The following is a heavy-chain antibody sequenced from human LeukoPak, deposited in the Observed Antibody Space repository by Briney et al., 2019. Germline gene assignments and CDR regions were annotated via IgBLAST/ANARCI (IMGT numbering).Heavy chain of an antibody. CDR1: GFTFSNYG. J-gene: IGHJ4*02. V-gene: IGHV3-33*06. CDR2: IWNDGSYK. CDR3: AKVRQFTAATGTALDQ. Sequence: GGSLRLSCAASGFTFSNYGMHWVRQAPGKGLDWVAVIWNDGSYKYYADSVRGRFTISRDNSMNTVYLQMNSLRAEDTAVYYCAKVRQFTAATGTALDQWGQGTLVTVSS. D-gene: IGHD6-13*01.